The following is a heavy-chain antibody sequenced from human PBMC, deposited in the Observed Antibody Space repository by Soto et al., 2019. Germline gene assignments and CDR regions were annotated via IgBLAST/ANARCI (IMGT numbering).Heavy chain of an antibody. D-gene: IGHD2-2*01. V-gene: IGHV5-10-1*01. CDR3: ARHEQGYCSSTSCYYYYGMDV. CDR1: GYSFTSYW. Sequence: PGESLKISCKGSGYSFTSYWISWVRQMPGKGLEWMGRIDPSDSYTNYSPSFQGHVTISADKSISTAYLQWSSLKASDTAMYYCARHEQGYCSSTSCYYYYGMDVWGQGTTVTVSS. J-gene: IGHJ6*02. CDR2: IDPSDSYT.